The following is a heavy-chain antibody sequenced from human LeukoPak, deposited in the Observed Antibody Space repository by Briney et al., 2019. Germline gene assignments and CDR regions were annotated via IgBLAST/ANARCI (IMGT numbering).Heavy chain of an antibody. Sequence: SQTLSLTCAVSGGSISSGGYSWSWIRQPPGKGLEWIGYIYHSGSTYYNPSLKSRVTISVDTSKNQFSLKLSSVTAADTAVYYCATRLTGTGDWGQGTLVTVSS. D-gene: IGHD1-7*01. V-gene: IGHV4-30-2*01. CDR1: GGSISSGGYS. J-gene: IGHJ4*02. CDR2: IYHSGST. CDR3: ATRLTGTGD.